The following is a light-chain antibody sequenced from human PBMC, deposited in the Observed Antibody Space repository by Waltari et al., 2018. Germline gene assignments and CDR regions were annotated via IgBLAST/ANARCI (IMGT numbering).Light chain of an antibody. V-gene: IGLV3-1*01. J-gene: IGLJ1*01. Sequence: ELTQPPSLSVSPGQTATITCSGDKLGDKYASWYQQKPGRSPVLVIYQDVKRPSGIPERVSGSNSGDTATLTITETQSLDEADYYCQAWDSGTYYVFGSGTKVTVL. CDR2: QDV. CDR1: KLGDKY. CDR3: QAWDSGTYYV.